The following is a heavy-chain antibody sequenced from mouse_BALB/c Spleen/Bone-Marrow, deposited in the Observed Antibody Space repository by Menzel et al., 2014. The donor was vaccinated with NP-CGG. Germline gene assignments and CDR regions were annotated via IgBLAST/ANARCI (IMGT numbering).Heavy chain of an antibody. D-gene: IGHD1-1*01. Sequence: ESGPGLVKPSQSLSLTCTVTGYSITSDYAWNWIRPFPGNKLEWMGYISYSGSTSYNPSLKSRISITRDTSKNQFFLQLNSVTTEDTATYYCARDNYYGSSYWGQGTTLTVSS. CDR2: ISYSGST. J-gene: IGHJ2*01. V-gene: IGHV3-2*02. CDR3: ARDNYYGSSY. CDR1: GYSITSDYA.